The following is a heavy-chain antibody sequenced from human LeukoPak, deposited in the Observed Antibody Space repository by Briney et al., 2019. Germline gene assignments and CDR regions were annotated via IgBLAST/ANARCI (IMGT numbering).Heavy chain of an antibody. CDR3: ARVIVDDV. Sequence: PSETLSLTCTVSGGSISSGSYYWSWIRQPAGQGLEWIGRISSSGRTNYNPALKSRVTMSVDTSKNQFSLKLISVTAADTAVYYCARVIVDDVWGKGTTVTVSS. V-gene: IGHV4-61*02. CDR2: ISSSGRT. CDR1: GGSISSGSYY. D-gene: IGHD2-15*01. J-gene: IGHJ6*04.